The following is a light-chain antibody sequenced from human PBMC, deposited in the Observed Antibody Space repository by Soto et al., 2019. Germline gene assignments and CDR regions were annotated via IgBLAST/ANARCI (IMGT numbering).Light chain of an antibody. V-gene: IGKV3-20*01. CDR2: DAS. CDR1: QSVSSN. Sequence: EIVMTQSPATLSLSPGERATLSCRASQSVSSNLAWYQPHPGPAPSLLIFDASNRATGIPDRFSGSGSGTDSTLTISRLQPEDFAVYYCQQYGSPGTFGQGTKVDIK. CDR3: QQYGSPGT. J-gene: IGKJ1*01.